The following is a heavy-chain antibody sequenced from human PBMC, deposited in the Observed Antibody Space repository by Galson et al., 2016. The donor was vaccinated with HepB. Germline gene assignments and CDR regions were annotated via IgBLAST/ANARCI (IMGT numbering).Heavy chain of an antibody. CDR3: ARKDPGYFQH. Sequence: ETLSLTCAVYGGSLSGYYWSWIRQPPGKGLEWIGEISDSGTITNYNSSLKSRVTISIDTSKNQFSLQLNSVTAADTAVYYCARKDPGYFQHWVQGTLVTVSS. J-gene: IGHJ1*01. CDR1: GGSLSGYY. D-gene: IGHD2-15*01. V-gene: IGHV4-34*01. CDR2: ISDSGTIT.